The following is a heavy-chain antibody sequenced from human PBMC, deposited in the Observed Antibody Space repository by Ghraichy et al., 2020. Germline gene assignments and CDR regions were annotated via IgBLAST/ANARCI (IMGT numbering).Heavy chain of an antibody. D-gene: IGHD4-23*01. CDR1: GFTFSSYA. Sequence: GGSLRLSCAASGFTFSSYAMSWVRQAPGKGLEWVSAISGSGGSTYYADSVKGRFTISRDNSKTTLYLQMNSLRAEDTAVYYCAKSLFPYGGKGAKDAFDIWGQGSMVTVSS. J-gene: IGHJ3*02. CDR3: AKSLFPYGGKGAKDAFDI. V-gene: IGHV3-23*01. CDR2: ISGSGGST.